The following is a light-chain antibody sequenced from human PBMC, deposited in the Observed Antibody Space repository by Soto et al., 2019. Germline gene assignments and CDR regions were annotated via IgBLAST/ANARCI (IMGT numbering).Light chain of an antibody. CDR3: ASWDTNLSAVV. Sequence: QSVLTQPPSVSAAPGQTVTIACSGSKSNIGKNYISWYQQLPGTAPKLVIYDINKRPSGIGDRFSGSKSGTSAALGITGLQTGDEAYYFCASWDTNLSAVVFGGGTQLTVL. J-gene: IGLJ3*02. V-gene: IGLV1-51*01. CDR1: KSNIGKNY. CDR2: DIN.